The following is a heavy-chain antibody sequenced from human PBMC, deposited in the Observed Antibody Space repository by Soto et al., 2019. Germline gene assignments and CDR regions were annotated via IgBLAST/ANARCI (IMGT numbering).Heavy chain of an antibody. V-gene: IGHV3-23*01. J-gene: IGHJ4*02. CDR1: GFTFSSYA. D-gene: IGHD5-18*01. Sequence: EVPLLESGGGLVQPGGSLRLSCVASGFTFSSYAMTWVRQAPGKGLEWVSAISGSGGSTYYADSVKGRFTISRDNSKNTLYLQMNSLRAEDTAIHYCAKARYSYGYDLDYWGQGNLVTVSS. CDR3: AKARYSYGYDLDY. CDR2: ISGSGGST.